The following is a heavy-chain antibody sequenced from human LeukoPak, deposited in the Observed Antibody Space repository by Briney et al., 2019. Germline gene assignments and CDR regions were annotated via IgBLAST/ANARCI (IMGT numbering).Heavy chain of an antibody. CDR3: ARDGGYCSGGSCYASYYYYYGMDV. D-gene: IGHD2-15*01. V-gene: IGHV3-33*01. CDR2: IWCDGSNK. J-gene: IGHJ6*02. CDR1: GFTFSSYG. Sequence: PGGSLRLSCAASGFTFSSYGMHWVRQAPGKGLEWVAVIWCDGSNKYYADSVKGRFTISRDNSKNTLYLQMNSLRAEDTAVYYCARDGGYCSGGSCYASYYYYYGMDVWGQGTTVTVSS.